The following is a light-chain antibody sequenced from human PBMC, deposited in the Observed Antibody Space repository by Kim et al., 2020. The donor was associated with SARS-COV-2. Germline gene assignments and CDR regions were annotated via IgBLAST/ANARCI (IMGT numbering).Light chain of an antibody. V-gene: IGKV3-11*01. CDR3: QQRSNWLT. J-gene: IGKJ4*01. CDR2: DAS. CDR1: QSVSSS. Sequence: SVSRGERATLSCRASQSVSSSLACYQQKPGQAPRLLIYDASNRATGIPARFSGSGSGTDFTLTISRLEPEDFAVYYCQQRSNWLTFGGGTKVDIK.